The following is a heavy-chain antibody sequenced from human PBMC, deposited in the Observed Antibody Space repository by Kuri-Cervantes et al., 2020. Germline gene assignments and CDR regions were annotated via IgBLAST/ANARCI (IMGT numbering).Heavy chain of an antibody. CDR2: IYHSGST. CDR3: ARTRITFGGVIVIRWFDP. D-gene: IGHD3-16*02. V-gene: IGHV4-4*02. J-gene: IGHJ5*02. Sequence: SCAVSGGSISSSNWWSWVRQPPGKGLEWIGEIYHSGSTNYNPSLKSRVTISVDTSKNQFSLKLSSVTAADTAVYYCARTRITFGGVIVIRWFDPWGQGTLVTVSS. CDR1: GGSISSSNW.